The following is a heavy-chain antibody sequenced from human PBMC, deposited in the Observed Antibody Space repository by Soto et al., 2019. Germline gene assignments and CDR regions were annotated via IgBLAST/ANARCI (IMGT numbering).Heavy chain of an antibody. J-gene: IGHJ3*02. V-gene: IGHV4-59*01. CDR2: IYYSGST. CDR1: GGSISSYY. Sequence: SETLSLTCTVSGGSISSYYWSWIRQPPGKGLEWIGYIYYSGSTNYNPSLKSRVPISVDKSKNQFSLKLSSVTAADTAVYYCARGIGYCSGGSCLFSIWGQGTMVTVSS. CDR3: ARGIGYCSGGSCLFSI. D-gene: IGHD2-15*01.